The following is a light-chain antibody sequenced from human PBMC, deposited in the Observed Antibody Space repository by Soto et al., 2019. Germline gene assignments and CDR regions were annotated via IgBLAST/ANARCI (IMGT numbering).Light chain of an antibody. CDR3: SSYTSSSPLL. CDR2: DVS. Sequence: QSALTQPASVSGSPGQSITISCTGTSSDVGGYNYVSWYQQHPGKAPKLMIYDVSNRPSGVSNRFSGSKSGNTASLTISGLQAEDEADYYGSSYTSSSPLLFGGGTKVTVL. CDR1: SSDVGGYNY. V-gene: IGLV2-14*01. J-gene: IGLJ2*01.